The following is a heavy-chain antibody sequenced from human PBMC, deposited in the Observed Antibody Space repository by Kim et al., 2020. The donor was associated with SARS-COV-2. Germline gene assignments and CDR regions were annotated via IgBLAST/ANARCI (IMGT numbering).Heavy chain of an antibody. CDR1: GYSFTSYW. V-gene: IGHV5-10-1*01. Sequence: GESLKISCKGSGYSFTSYWISWVRQMPGKGLEWMGRIDPSDSYTNYSPSFQGHVTISADKSISTAYLQWSSLKASDTDMYYWARLSYSSSWYSRWFDPWGQGTLVTVSS. CDR3: ARLSYSSSWYSRWFDP. D-gene: IGHD6-13*01. J-gene: IGHJ5*02. CDR2: IDPSDSYT.